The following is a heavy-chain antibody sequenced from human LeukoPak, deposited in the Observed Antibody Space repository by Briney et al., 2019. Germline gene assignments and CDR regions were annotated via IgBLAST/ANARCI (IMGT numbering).Heavy chain of an antibody. CDR2: INPDNGDA. J-gene: IGHJ4*02. Sequence: ASVKVSCRVSGYPFTVTYIHWMRQAPGQGLERMGWINPDNGDAQCAQKFQARVSMTRDTSISTAYMELSGLTSDDTALYFCPLSIQSASTPAFAYCGQGPL. CDR1: GYPFTVTY. D-gene: IGHD5-24*01. V-gene: IGHV1-2*02. CDR3: PLSIQSASTPAFAY.